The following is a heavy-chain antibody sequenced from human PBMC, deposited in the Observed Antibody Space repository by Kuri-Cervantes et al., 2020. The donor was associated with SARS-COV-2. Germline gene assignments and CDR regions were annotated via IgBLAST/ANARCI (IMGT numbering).Heavy chain of an antibody. CDR3: ARGDRYGDYQTFDY. CDR1: GFTFDDYG. V-gene: IGHV3-20*04. CDR2: INWNGGST. J-gene: IGHJ4*02. D-gene: IGHD4-17*01. Sequence: LSLTCAASGFTFDDYGMSWVRQAPGKGLEWVSGINWNGGSTGYADSVKGRFTISRDNAKSSLYLQMNSLRAEDTALYYCARGDRYGDYQTFDYWGQGTLVTVSS.